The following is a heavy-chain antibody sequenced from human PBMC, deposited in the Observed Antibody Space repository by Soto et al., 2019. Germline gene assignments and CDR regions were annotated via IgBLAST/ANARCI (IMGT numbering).Heavy chain of an antibody. D-gene: IGHD2-2*01. V-gene: IGHV1-69*13. CDR3: ARGPGETIVVVPAAIIPSYYYGMDV. Sequence: SVKVSCKASGGTFSSYAISWVRQAPGQGLEWMGGIIPIFGTANYAQKFQGRVTITADESTSTAYMELSSLRSEDTAVYYCARGPGETIVVVPAAIIPSYYYGMDVWGQGTTVTVSS. CDR1: GGTFSSYA. CDR2: IIPIFGTA. J-gene: IGHJ6*02.